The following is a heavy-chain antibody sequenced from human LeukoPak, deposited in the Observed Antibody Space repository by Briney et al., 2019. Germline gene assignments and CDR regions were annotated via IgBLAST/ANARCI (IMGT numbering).Heavy chain of an antibody. CDR3: ARGGDWLFDF. J-gene: IGHJ4*02. V-gene: IGHV4-4*02. D-gene: IGHD3-9*01. CDR2: IHHIKSS. Sequence: SGTLSLTCVVSGGYIGIDKRWTWVRQPPGKELDWIGEIHHIKSSNYNPSLKRRVAMSVDKSKNQFSLRSNSVTAADTAVYYCARGGDWLFDFWGQGTLVTVSS. CDR1: GGYIGIDKR.